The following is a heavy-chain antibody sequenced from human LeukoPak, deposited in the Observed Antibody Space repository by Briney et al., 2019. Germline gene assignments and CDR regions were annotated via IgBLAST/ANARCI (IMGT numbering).Heavy chain of an antibody. J-gene: IGHJ4*02. CDR1: GDSVSSNSAA. V-gene: IGHV6-1*01. CDR2: TYYRSKWYN. D-gene: IGHD2-2*01. CDR3: ARDRGPKYQLLTYYFDY. Sequence: SQTLSLTCAISGDSVSSNSAAWNWIRQSPSRGLEWLGRTYYRSKWYNDYAVSVKSRITINPDTSKNQFSLRLNSVTPEDTAVYYCARDRGPKYQLLTYYFDYWGQGTLVTVS.